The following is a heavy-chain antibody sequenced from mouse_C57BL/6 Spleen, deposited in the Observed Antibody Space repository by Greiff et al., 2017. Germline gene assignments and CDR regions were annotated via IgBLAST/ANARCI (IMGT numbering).Heavy chain of an antibody. V-gene: IGHV5-12*01. CDR2: ISNGGGST. J-gene: IGHJ3*01. Sequence: EVMLVESGGGLVQPGGSLQLSCAASGFTFSDYYMYWVRQTPEKRLEWVAYISNGGGSTYYPDTVKGRFTISRDNAKNTLYLQMSRLKSEDTAMYYCARQGWDGGWFAYWGQGTLVTVSA. CDR3: ARQGWDGGWFAY. CDR1: GFTFSDYY. D-gene: IGHD4-1*01.